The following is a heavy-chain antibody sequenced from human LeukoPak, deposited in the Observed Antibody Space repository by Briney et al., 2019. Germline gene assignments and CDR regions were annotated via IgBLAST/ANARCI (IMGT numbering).Heavy chain of an antibody. Sequence: GGSLRLSCAASGFTFSSYAMSWVRQAPGKGLEWVSGISTSGDSTSYADSVKGRFTISRDNPRNTLYMQMNSLRAEDTAVYYCAIMHPYYDGSGYWVQWGQGSLVTVSS. CDR2: ISTSGDST. CDR1: GFTFSSYA. V-gene: IGHV3-23*01. J-gene: IGHJ4*02. CDR3: AIMHPYYDGSGYWVQ. D-gene: IGHD3-22*01.